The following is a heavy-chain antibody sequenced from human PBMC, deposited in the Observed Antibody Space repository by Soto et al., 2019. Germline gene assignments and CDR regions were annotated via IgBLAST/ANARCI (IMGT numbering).Heavy chain of an antibody. J-gene: IGHJ5*02. D-gene: IGHD6-19*01. CDR1: GFTFSSYW. V-gene: IGHV3-7*01. Sequence: GGSLRLSCAASGFTFSSYWMSWVRQAPGKGLEWVANIKQDGSEKYYVDSVKGRFTISRDNAKNSLYLQMNSLRAEDTAVYYCAREQWLQSGHWFDPWGQGTLVTVSS. CDR3: AREQWLQSGHWFDP. CDR2: IKQDGSEK.